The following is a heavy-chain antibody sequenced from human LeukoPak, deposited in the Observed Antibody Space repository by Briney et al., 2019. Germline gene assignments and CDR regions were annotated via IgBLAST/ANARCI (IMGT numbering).Heavy chain of an antibody. D-gene: IGHD3-16*01. CDR2: IYSGGST. Sequence: GGSLRLSCAASGFTVSSNYMSWVRQAPGKGLEWVSVIYSGGSTYYADSVKGRLTTSRDNSKNMLYLQMNSLRAEDTAVYYCAGLGGSGTSPFDYWGQGTLVTVSS. V-gene: IGHV3-53*01. J-gene: IGHJ4*02. CDR1: GFTVSSNY. CDR3: AGLGGSGTSPFDY.